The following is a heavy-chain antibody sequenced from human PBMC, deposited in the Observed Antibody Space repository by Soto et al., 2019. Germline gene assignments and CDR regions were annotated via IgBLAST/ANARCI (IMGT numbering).Heavy chain of an antibody. D-gene: IGHD3-22*01. V-gene: IGHV4-39*01. CDR1: GGSISSSSYY. CDR3: ARSSYYYDGGGNDY. CDR2: IYYSGST. Sequence: QLQLQESGPGLVKPSETLSLTCTVSGGSISSSSYYWGWIRQPPGKGLERIGSIYYSGSTYYNPSLKSRVTISVDTSKNQFSLKLSSVTAADTAVYYCARSSYYYDGGGNDYWGQGTLVTVSS. J-gene: IGHJ4*02.